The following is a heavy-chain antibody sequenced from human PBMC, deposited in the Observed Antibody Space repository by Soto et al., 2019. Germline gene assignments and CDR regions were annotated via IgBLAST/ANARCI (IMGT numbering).Heavy chain of an antibody. CDR2: SFNSGST. Sequence: QLQLQESGPGLVKPSETLSLTCTVSGGSISSSSYYWGWIRQPPGKGLEWIGNSFNSGSTYNNPSLKSRVTISEDTSKNQISLNLNSVTAADTAVYYCARRAVTKHAFDIWGQGTMVTVSS. J-gene: IGHJ3*02. CDR1: GGSISSSSYY. CDR3: ARRAVTKHAFDI. V-gene: IGHV4-39*01. D-gene: IGHD3-3*01.